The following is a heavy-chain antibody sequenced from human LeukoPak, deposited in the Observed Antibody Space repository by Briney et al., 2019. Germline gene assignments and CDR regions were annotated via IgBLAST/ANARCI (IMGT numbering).Heavy chain of an antibody. V-gene: IGHV4-61*02. CDR2: IYTSGST. J-gene: IGHJ6*03. CDR1: GGSISSGSYY. Sequence: SQTLSLTCTVSGGSISSGSYYWSWIRQPAGKGLEWIGRIYTSGSTNYNPSLKSRFTISVDTSKNQFSLKLSSVTAADTAVYYCARGPLEWSGYYSSYYYYYMDVWGKGTTVTVSS. CDR3: ARGPLEWSGYYSSYYYYYMDV. D-gene: IGHD3-3*01.